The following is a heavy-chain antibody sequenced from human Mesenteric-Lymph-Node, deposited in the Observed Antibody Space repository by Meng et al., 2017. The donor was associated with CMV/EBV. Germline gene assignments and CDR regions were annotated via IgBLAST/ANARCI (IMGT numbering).Heavy chain of an antibody. CDR1: GDRISSINAA. Sequence: QVQQYQSGPGLVESSQTLPVAFTISGDRISSINAAWNWIRQSPSRGLEWLGRTYYRSESYNDYAVSVKSRISVNLDTSKNQLSLHLNFVTPEDTAVYYCAYFGDLPPLWWGQGTLVTVSS. CDR2: TYYRSESYN. J-gene: IGHJ4*02. D-gene: IGHD3-16*01. CDR3: AYFGDLPPLW. V-gene: IGHV6-1*01.